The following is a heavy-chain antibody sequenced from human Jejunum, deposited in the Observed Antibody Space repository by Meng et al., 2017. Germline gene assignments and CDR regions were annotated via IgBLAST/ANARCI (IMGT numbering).Heavy chain of an antibody. V-gene: IGHV4-61*01. CDR1: GDSVSTNYF. Sequence: GSLRLSCTVSGDSVSTNYFWSWLRQSPGKGLELIGYIHYSRSPDYNPSLKSRVTISIDTSKNQFSLNLNSVTPTDTAVYYCARMIGSGPFDYWGQGTLVTVSS. CDR2: IHYSRSP. CDR3: ARMIGSGPFDY. D-gene: IGHD6-19*01. J-gene: IGHJ4*02.